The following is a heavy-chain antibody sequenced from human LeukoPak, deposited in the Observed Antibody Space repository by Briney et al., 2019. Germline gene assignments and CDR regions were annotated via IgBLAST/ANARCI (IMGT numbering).Heavy chain of an antibody. CDR2: IRYDGSDK. CDR1: GFTFSSYG. V-gene: IGHV3-30*02. CDR3: AKDGYRCYTGSYFDY. D-gene: IGHD6-13*01. Sequence: PGGSLRLSCAASGFTFSSYGMHWARQAPGKGLEWVAFIRYDGSDKYYADSVKGRFTISRDNSKNTLYLQMHSLRAEDTAVYYCAKDGYRCYTGSYFDYWGQGTLVSVSS. J-gene: IGHJ4*02.